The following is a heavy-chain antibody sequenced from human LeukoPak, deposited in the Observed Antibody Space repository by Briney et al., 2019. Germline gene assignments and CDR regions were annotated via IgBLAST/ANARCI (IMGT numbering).Heavy chain of an antibody. CDR1: GYTFTVYY. V-gene: IGHV1-2*02. D-gene: IGHD3-3*01. CDR3: ARDPGVRSPYYFDY. J-gene: IGHJ4*02. CDR2: INPNSGGT. Sequence: ASVTVSCKASGYTFTVYYMHWVRQAPGQGLEWMGWINPNSGGTNYAQKFQGRVTMTRDTSISTAYMELSRLRSDDTAVYYCARDPGVRSPYYFDYWGQGTLVTVSS.